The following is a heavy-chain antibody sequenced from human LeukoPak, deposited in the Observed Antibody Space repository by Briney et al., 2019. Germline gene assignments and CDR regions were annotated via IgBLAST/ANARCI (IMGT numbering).Heavy chain of an antibody. J-gene: IGHJ4*02. CDR3: ARGAGYYYDSSVNDDY. CDR2: ISSSSSYI. Sequence: GGSLRLSCAASGFTFSSYSMNWVRQAPGKGLEWVSSISSSSSYIYYADSVKGRFTISRDNAKNSLYLQMNSLRAEDTAVYYCARGAGYYYDSSVNDDYWGQGTLVTVSS. V-gene: IGHV3-21*01. CDR1: GFTFSSYS. D-gene: IGHD3-22*01.